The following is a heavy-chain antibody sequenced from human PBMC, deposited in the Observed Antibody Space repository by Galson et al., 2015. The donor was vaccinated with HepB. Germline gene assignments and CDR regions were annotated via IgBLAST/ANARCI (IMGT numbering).Heavy chain of an antibody. Sequence: SLRLSCAASGFTFRSYAMHWVRQAPGKGLEWVAVIWYDGTEKYYADSVRGRFTISRDNSKNTLYLQMNSLRVEDTAVYYCAREKIVGAYVDKDYWGQGTLVTVSS. CDR3: AREKIVGAYVDKDY. V-gene: IGHV3-33*01. D-gene: IGHD1-26*01. CDR2: IWYDGTEK. J-gene: IGHJ4*02. CDR1: GFTFRSYA.